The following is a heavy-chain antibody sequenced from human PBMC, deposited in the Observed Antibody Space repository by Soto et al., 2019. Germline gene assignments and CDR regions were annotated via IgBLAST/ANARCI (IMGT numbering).Heavy chain of an antibody. CDR1: GFTFSSYE. V-gene: IGHV3-48*03. CDR2: ISSSGSTI. J-gene: IGHJ5*02. Sequence: GGSLRLSCAASGFTFSSYEMNWVRLAPGKGLEWVSYISSSGSTIYYADSVKGRFTISRDNAKNSLYLQMNSLRAEDTAVYYCARVTLHHYCSSTSCSWFDPWGQGTLVTVSS. CDR3: ARVTLHHYCSSTSCSWFDP. D-gene: IGHD2-2*01.